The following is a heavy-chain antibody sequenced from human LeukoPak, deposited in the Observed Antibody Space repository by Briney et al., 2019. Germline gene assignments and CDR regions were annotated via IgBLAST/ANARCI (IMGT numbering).Heavy chain of an antibody. CDR2: FDPEDGET. J-gene: IGHJ4*02. CDR1: GYTLTELS. Sequence: ASVKVSCKVSGYTLTELSMHWVRQAPGKGLEWMGGFDPEDGETIYAQKFQGRVTMTRDTSTSTVYMELSSLRSEDTAVYYCARGSVVPAARPYYFDYWGQGTLVTVSS. V-gene: IGHV1-24*01. D-gene: IGHD2-2*02. CDR3: ARGSVVPAARPYYFDY.